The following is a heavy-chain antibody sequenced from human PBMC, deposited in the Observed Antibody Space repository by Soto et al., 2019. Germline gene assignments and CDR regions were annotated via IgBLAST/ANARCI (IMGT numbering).Heavy chain of an antibody. D-gene: IGHD6-19*01. Sequence: GWSLRLSCAASGFTFSSYWMHWVRQAPGKGLVWVSRINSDGSSTSYADSVKGRFTISRDNAKNTLYMQMNSLRAEDTAVYYCARRGSGWSFPDYWGQGNLVTVSS. CDR3: ARRGSGWSFPDY. J-gene: IGHJ4*02. CDR1: GFTFSSYW. V-gene: IGHV3-74*01. CDR2: INSDGSST.